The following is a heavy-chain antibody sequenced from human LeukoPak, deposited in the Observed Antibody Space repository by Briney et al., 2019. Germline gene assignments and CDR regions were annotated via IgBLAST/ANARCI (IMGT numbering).Heavy chain of an antibody. D-gene: IGHD6-6*01. CDR3: TRGDSSSKIDY. CDR1: GFTFRGYW. V-gene: IGHV3-7*01. Sequence: PGGSLRLYCAASGFTFRGYWMSWVRQAPGKGLEWVANIKEDGSEKYYVDSVKGRFTISRDNAKNSLNLQMDSLRVEDTAVYYCTRGDSSSKIDYWGQGTLVTVSS. CDR2: IKEDGSEK. J-gene: IGHJ4*02.